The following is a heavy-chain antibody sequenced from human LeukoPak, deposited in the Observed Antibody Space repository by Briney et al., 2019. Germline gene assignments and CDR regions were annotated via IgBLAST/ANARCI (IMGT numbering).Heavy chain of an antibody. CDR2: IYPGDSDT. Sequence: GESLKISCKGSGYSFSNYWIGWVRQMPGKGLEWMGIIYPGDSDTRYSPSFQGQVTISADKSISTAYLQWSSLKASDSAMYYCARSSGRYSLYYFDYWGQGTLVTVSS. J-gene: IGHJ4*02. CDR3: ARSSGRYSLYYFDY. D-gene: IGHD1-26*01. CDR1: GYSFSNYW. V-gene: IGHV5-51*01.